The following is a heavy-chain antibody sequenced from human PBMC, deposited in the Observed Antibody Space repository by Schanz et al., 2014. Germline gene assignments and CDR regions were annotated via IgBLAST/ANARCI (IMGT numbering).Heavy chain of an antibody. CDR2: IYYSGGT. D-gene: IGHD6-6*01. CDR1: GFSFSDYY. Sequence: EQLVESGGGLVEPGGSLRLSCAASGFSFSDYYMSWIRQPPGKGLEWVGYIYYSGGTYYSPSLKSRVSISLDTSKNQFSLNLSTVTAADTAVYYCARDRLAAQGIDSWGQGTLVTVSS. J-gene: IGHJ4*02. CDR3: ARDRLAAQGIDS. V-gene: IGHV4-31*02.